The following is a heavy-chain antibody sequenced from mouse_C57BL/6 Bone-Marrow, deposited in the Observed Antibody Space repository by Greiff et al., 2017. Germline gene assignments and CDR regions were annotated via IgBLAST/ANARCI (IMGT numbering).Heavy chain of an antibody. V-gene: IGHV2-9*01. CDR3: AKRNWGYWYVGV. D-gene: IGHD4-1*01. CDR1: GFSLTSYG. J-gene: IGHJ1*03. Sequence: VQLVESGPGLVAPSQSLSITCTVSGFSLTSYGVDWVRQPPGQGLEWLGVIWGGGSTNYNSALMSSLSISKDNSKGQVVLKMNSLQTDDTAMYYCAKRNWGYWYVGVWGTGTTVTVSS. CDR2: IWGGGST.